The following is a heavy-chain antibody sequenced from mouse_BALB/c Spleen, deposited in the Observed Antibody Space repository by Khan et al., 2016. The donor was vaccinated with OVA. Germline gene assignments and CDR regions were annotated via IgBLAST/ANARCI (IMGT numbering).Heavy chain of an antibody. D-gene: IGHD1-2*01. CDR3: ARQITATFAMDY. J-gene: IGHJ4*01. V-gene: IGHV5-12-2*01. Sequence: EVKLVESGGGLVQPGGSLKLSCAASGFTFSIYTMSWVRQTPEKRLEWVAYISNGGGGPFYPDTVKGRFSISRDNAKNTLYLHMSSLKSEDTAMYFCARQITATFAMDYWGQGTSVTVSS. CDR1: GFTFSIYT. CDR2: ISNGGGGP.